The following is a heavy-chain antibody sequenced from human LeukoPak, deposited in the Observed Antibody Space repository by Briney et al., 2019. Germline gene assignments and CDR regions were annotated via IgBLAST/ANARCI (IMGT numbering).Heavy chain of an antibody. J-gene: IGHJ5*02. V-gene: IGHV3-30*02. Sequence: PGGSLRLSCAASGFTFSSYGMHWVRQAPGKGLEWVAFIRYDGSNKYYADSVKGRFTISRDNSKNTLYLQMNSLETEDTAVYYCTRLDYYCTSNRCDYNWFDPWGQGTLVTVSS. CDR2: IRYDGSNK. D-gene: IGHD2-2*01. CDR1: GFTFSSYG. CDR3: TRLDYYCTSNRCDYNWFDP.